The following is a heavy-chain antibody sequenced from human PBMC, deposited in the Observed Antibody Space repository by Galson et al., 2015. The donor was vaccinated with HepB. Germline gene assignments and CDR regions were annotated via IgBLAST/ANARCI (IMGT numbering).Heavy chain of an antibody. CDR3: ARRGAAYGPGGYFDY. D-gene: IGHD3-16*01. CDR2: IKQDGSDK. V-gene: IGHV3-7*01. J-gene: IGHJ4*02. CDR1: GFSFSSYW. Sequence: SLRLSCAASGFSFSSYWMSWVRQAPGKGLEWVANIKQDGSDKRYMDYVKGRFTISRDNAKNSLYLQMKSLRVEDTAVYYCARRGAAYGPGGYFDYWGQGTLVTVSS.